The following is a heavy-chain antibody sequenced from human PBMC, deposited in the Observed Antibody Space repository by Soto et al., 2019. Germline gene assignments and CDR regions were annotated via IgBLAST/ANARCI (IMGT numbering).Heavy chain of an antibody. CDR2: IYYSGST. J-gene: IGHJ4*02. D-gene: IGHD2-2*01. V-gene: IGHV4-39*01. CDR1: GGSISSSSYY. Sequence: SETLSLTCTVSGGSISSSSYYWGWIRQPPGKGLEWIGSIYYSGSTYYNPSLKSRVTISVDTSKNQFSLNLSSVTAADTAVYYCARRGRYCSSTSCYSQTYYFDYWGQGTLVTVSS. CDR3: ARRGRYCSSTSCYSQTYYFDY.